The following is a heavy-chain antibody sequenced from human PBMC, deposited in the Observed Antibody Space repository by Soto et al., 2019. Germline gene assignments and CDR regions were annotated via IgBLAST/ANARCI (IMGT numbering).Heavy chain of an antibody. CDR3: AREQRSSKNWFDP. CDR2: IYYSGST. Sequence: PSETLSLTCTVSGGSISSGGYYWSWICQHPGKGLEWIGYIYYSGSTYYNPSLKSRVTISVDTSKNQFSLKLSSVTAADTAVYYCAREQRSSKNWFDPWGQGTLVTVSS. J-gene: IGHJ5*02. CDR1: GGSISSGGYY. D-gene: IGHD6-6*01. V-gene: IGHV4-31*03.